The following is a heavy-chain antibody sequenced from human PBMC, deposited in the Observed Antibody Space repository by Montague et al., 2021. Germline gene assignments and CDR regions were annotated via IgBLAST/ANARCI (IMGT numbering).Heavy chain of an antibody. Sequence: TLSLTCTVSGGSISSGFYYFNWIRQPAGKGLEWIGRIYTTGNTNYNPSLKSRVTISVNTSKNQVSLKPTSVTAADTAVYYCARATHSPPYYNYGMDVWGQGTTVAVSS. CDR1: GGSISSGFYY. CDR2: IYTTGNT. V-gene: IGHV4-61*02. CDR3: ARATHSPPYYNYGMDV. D-gene: IGHD1-26*01. J-gene: IGHJ6*02.